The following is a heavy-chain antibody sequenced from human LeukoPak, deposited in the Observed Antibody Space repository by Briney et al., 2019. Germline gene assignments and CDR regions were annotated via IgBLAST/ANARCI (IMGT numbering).Heavy chain of an antibody. CDR1: GGSISSSSYY. CDR3: ARGIRWFGEPYFDY. V-gene: IGHV4-39*01. Sequence: SETLSLTCTVSGGSISSSSYYWGWLRQPPGKGLEWIGSIYYSGSTYYNPYLNSRVTISVDTSKNQFSLKLSSVTAADTAVYYCARGIRWFGEPYFDYWGQGTLVTVSS. J-gene: IGHJ4*02. CDR2: IYYSGST. D-gene: IGHD3-10*01.